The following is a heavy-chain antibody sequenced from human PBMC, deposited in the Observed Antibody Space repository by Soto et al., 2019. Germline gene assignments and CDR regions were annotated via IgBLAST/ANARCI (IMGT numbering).Heavy chain of an antibody. CDR1: GYTFTSYG. CDR3: ESGGRWLQFNGMDV. V-gene: IGHV1-18*01. D-gene: IGHD3-16*01. CDR2: ISAYNGNT. J-gene: IGHJ6*02. Sequence: QVQLVQSGAEVKKPGASVKVSCKASGYTFTSYGISWVRQAPGQGLEWMGWISAYNGNTNYEQKLQGRVTMTTDTSTSTAYMELRSLRSDDTTAYYCESGGRWLQFNGMDVWGHGTTVTVSS.